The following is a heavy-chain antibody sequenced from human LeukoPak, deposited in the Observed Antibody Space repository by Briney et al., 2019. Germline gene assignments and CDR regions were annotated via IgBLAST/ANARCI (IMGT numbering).Heavy chain of an antibody. V-gene: IGHV4-38-2*02. D-gene: IGHD3-22*01. Sequence: SETLSLTCTVSGYSISSGYYWGWIRQPPGKGLEWIGSIYHSGSTYYNPSLKSRVTISVDTSKNQFSLKLSSVTAADTAVYYCARDAAHGYDRFDYWGQGIQVTVSS. CDR2: IYHSGST. CDR1: GYSISSGYY. J-gene: IGHJ4*02. CDR3: ARDAAHGYDRFDY.